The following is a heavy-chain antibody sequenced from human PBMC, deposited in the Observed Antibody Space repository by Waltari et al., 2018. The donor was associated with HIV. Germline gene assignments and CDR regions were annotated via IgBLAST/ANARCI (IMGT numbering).Heavy chain of an antibody. CDR1: GFTFDDYA. J-gene: IGHJ4*02. CDR2: ISWNSGSI. V-gene: IGHV3-9*01. Sequence: VESGGGLVQPGRSLRLSCAASGFTFDDYAMHWVRQAPGKGLEWVAGISWNSGSIGYEDSVKGRFTISRDNAKNSVYLEMNSLRTEDTALYYCAKGPFDYWGQGTLVTVSS. CDR3: AKGPFDY.